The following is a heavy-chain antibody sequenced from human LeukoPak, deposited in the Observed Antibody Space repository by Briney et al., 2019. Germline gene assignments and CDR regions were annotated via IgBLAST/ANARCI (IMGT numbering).Heavy chain of an antibody. CDR1: GYTFTGYY. V-gene: IGHV1-2*02. CDR2: INPNSGGT. D-gene: IGHD2-2*01. Sequence: ASVKVSCKASGYTFTGYYMHSVRQAPGQGLEWMGWINPNSGGTNNAQKFQGRVTMTRDTPISTAYMELSRLRSDDTAVYYCARAESVVPAAMDWFDPWGQGTLVTVSS. CDR3: ARAESVVPAAMDWFDP. J-gene: IGHJ5*02.